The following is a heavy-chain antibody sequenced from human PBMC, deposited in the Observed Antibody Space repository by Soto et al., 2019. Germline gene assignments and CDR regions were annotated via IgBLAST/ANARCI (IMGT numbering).Heavy chain of an antibody. J-gene: IGHJ5*02. CDR3: ARESFYGDYGWFDP. D-gene: IGHD4-17*01. V-gene: IGHV4-31*03. CDR1: GGSISSGGYY. Sequence: QVQLQESGPGLVKPSQTLSLICTVSGGSISSGGYYWNWIRQHPGKGLEWIGYIYHSGSTNYNPSLKSRVTVSIDTSKNQFSLKLSSVTAADTAVYYCARESFYGDYGWFDPWGQGTLVTVSS. CDR2: IYHSGST.